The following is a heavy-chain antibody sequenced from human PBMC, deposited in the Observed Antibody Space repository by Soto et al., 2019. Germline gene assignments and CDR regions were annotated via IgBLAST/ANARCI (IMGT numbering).Heavy chain of an antibody. V-gene: IGHV3-20*04. CDR1: GFTFDDYG. D-gene: IGHD3-22*01. CDR3: ARVAATMIVVVDYFDY. Sequence: PGGSLRLSCAASGFTFDDYGMSWVRQAPGKGLEWVSGINWNGGSTGYADSVKGRFTISRDNAKNSLYLQMNFLRAEDTVLFYCARVAATMIVVVDYFDYWGQGTLVTVSS. J-gene: IGHJ4*02. CDR2: INWNGGST.